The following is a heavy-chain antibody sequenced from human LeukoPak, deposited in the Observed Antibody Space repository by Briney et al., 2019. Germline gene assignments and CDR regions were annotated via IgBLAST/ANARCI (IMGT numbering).Heavy chain of an antibody. D-gene: IGHD2-15*01. CDR2: IYSGGST. Sequence: GGSLRLSCAVSGFIVSSNYMSWVRQAPGKGLEWVSVIYSGGSTYYADSVKGRFTISRDNSKNTLYLQMNSPRAEDTAVYYCASTHLGYCSSVSCQNDYWGQGTLVTVSS. CDR1: GFIVSSNY. V-gene: IGHV3-53*01. CDR3: ASTHLGYCSSVSCQNDY. J-gene: IGHJ4*02.